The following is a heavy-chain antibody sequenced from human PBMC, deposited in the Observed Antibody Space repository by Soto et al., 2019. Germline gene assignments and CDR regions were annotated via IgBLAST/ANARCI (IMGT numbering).Heavy chain of an antibody. CDR2: IYYSGST. D-gene: IGHD1-26*01. CDR1: GGSISSGGYY. Sequence: QVQLQESGPGLVRTSQTLSLTCTVSGGSISSGGYYWSWIRQHPGKGLEWIGYIYYSGSTYFNPSLKSRVTMSVDTSTNQFSLKVSSVTAADTAVYYCARSYTATTEANWFDPWGQETLVTVSS. J-gene: IGHJ5*02. CDR3: ARSYTATTEANWFDP. V-gene: IGHV4-31*03.